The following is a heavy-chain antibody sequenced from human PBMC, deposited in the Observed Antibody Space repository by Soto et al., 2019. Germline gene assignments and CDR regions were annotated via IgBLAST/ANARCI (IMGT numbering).Heavy chain of an antibody. CDR2: IIPIFGTT. D-gene: IGHD5-12*01. V-gene: IGHV1-69*15. Sequence: QVQLVQSGAEVKKPGSSVKVSCKASGGTFSNYAITWVRQAPGQGLEWVGRIIPIFGTTNVAQKFQGRVTINADESTTTANMELSGLRSDDTAVYYCAKDGGADGYCGNWLDPWGQGTLVTVSS. CDR1: GGTFSNYA. J-gene: IGHJ5*02. CDR3: AKDGGADGYCGNWLDP.